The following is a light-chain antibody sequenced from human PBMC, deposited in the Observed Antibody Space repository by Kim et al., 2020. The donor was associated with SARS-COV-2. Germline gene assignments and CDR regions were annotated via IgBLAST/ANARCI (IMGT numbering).Light chain of an antibody. CDR1: NLRSYY. V-gene: IGLV3-19*01. J-gene: IGLJ3*02. Sequence: ALGQTIRITCQRDNLRSYYASRYQQRPGQAPVLVIYGKNNRPSGIPDRFSGSSSGNTASLTITGAQAEDEADYYCNSRDSSGNHWVFGGGTQLTVL. CDR3: NSRDSSGNHWV. CDR2: GKN.